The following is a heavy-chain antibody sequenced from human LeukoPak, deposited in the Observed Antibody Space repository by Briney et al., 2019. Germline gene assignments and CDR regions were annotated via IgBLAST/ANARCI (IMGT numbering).Heavy chain of an antibody. D-gene: IGHD2/OR15-2a*01. V-gene: IGHV3-7*01. CDR2: IKQDGSEK. J-gene: IGHJ6*03. CDR3: ARGGKIAGYYYFYMDV. CDR1: GFTFSTYW. Sequence: GGSLRLSCVASGFTFSTYWVSWVRQAPGKGLEWVAHIKQDGSEKYSVDSVKGRFTISRDNAKNSLSLQVNSLRAEDTAVYYCARGGKIAGYYYFYMDVWGKGTTVIVSS.